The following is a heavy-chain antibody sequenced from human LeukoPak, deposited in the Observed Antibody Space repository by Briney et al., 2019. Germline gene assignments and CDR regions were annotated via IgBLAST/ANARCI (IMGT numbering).Heavy chain of an antibody. CDR2: IRQDGSEK. Sequence: PGGSLRLSCAVSGFTFTDYWMNWVRQAPGKGPEWVASIRQDGSEKTYVDSVKGRFTISRDNTKNSLSLQVNSLRVEDTAVYYCARDGTAAGLYFDLWGQGTLVTVSS. CDR3: ARDGTAAGLYFDL. D-gene: IGHD6-13*01. V-gene: IGHV3-7*01. J-gene: IGHJ4*01. CDR1: GFTFTDYW.